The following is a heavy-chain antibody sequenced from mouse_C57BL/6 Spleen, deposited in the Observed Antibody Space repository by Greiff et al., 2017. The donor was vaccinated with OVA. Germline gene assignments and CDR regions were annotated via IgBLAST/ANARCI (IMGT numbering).Heavy chain of an antibody. CDR2: IYPRSGNT. CDR3: ARSIYYYGSGSPMDY. Sequence: QVQLQQSGAELARPGASVKLSCKASGYTFTSYGISWVKQRTGQGLEWIGEIYPRSGNTYYNEKFKGKATLTADKSSSTAYMELRSLTSEDSAVYYCARSIYYYGSGSPMDYWGQGTSVTVSS. V-gene: IGHV1-81*01. J-gene: IGHJ4*01. D-gene: IGHD1-1*01. CDR1: GYTFTSYG.